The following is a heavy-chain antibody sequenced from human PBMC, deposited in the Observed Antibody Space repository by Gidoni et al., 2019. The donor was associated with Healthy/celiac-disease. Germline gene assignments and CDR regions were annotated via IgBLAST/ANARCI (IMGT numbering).Heavy chain of an antibody. CDR2: ISGSGGST. J-gene: IGHJ4*02. D-gene: IGHD4-17*01. Sequence: EVQLVESGGGLVQRGGSLRLSCAASGFAFGRYAMSWVRQGPGKGLEWLSSISGSGGSTSYADAVKGRFTISRDNSKNTLCLQMNSLRAEDTAVDYCARLDGDYGAAPIFDYWGQGTLVTVSS. CDR3: ARLDGDYGAAPIFDY. CDR1: GFAFGRYA. V-gene: IGHV3-23*04.